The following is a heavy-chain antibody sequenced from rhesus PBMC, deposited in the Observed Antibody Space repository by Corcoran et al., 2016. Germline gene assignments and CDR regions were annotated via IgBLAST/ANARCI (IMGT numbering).Heavy chain of an antibody. CDR3: ADPTGFV. D-gene: IGHD3-34*01. CDR1: GYSISSGYG. CDR2: IGGSSCST. J-gene: IGHJ5-1*01. V-gene: IGHV4-127*01. Sequence: QVQLQESGPGLVKPSETLSLTCAVSGYSISSGYGWSWIRQPPGKGLEWIGYIGGSSCSTNYNPTLQGRVTISKDTSKNQFSLKLSSVTAADTAVYYCADPTGFVWGPGVLVTVSS.